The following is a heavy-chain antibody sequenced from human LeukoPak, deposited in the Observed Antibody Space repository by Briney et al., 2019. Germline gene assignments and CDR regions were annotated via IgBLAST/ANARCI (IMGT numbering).Heavy chain of an antibody. D-gene: IGHD6-19*01. J-gene: IGHJ4*02. V-gene: IGHV4-34*01. CDR2: INHSGST. CDR1: GGSFSGYY. Sequence: SETLSLTCAVYGGSFSGYYWSWIRQPPGKGLEWIGEINHSGSTNYNPSLKSRVTISVDTSKNQFSLELSSVTAADTAVYYCATAVADNFDYWGQGTLVTVSS. CDR3: ATAVADNFDY.